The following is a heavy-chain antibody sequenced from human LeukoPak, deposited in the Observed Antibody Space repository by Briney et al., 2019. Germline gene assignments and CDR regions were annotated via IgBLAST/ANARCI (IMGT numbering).Heavy chain of an antibody. V-gene: IGHV3-74*01. CDR1: GFTFTNYW. Sequence: GGSLRLSCAASGFTFTNYWMHWVRQAPGMGLVWVSRLPPDELDIIYADSVKGRFTVSRDNAKNTVYLQMNSLRAEDTAVYYCVRDLGGRSGHWGQGTLVTVSS. CDR2: LPPDELDI. CDR3: VRDLGGRSGH. J-gene: IGHJ4*02. D-gene: IGHD1-26*01.